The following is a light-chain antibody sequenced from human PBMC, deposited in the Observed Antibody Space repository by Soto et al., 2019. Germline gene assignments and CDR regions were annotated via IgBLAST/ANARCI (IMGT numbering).Light chain of an antibody. CDR2: STD. V-gene: IGLV7-43*01. Sequence: QAVVTQAPSLTVSPGDTVTLTCASSTGAVTSSFYPNWFQQKPGQAPRALIYSTDKKHSWTPARFSGSLLGGKAALTVSGVQPEDEAEYYCLLDNGGSYGFGAGTKLTVL. CDR1: TGAVTSSFY. J-gene: IGLJ1*01. CDR3: LLDNGGSYG.